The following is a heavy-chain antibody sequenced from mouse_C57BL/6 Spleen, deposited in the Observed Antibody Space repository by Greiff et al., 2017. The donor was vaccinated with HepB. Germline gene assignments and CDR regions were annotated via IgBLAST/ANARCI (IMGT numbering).Heavy chain of an antibody. CDR1: GYAFSSSW. CDR3: ARDYYGSSYKGYAMDY. J-gene: IGHJ4*01. CDR2: IYPGDGDT. V-gene: IGHV1-82*01. Sequence: QVQLQQSGPELVKPGASVKISCKASGYAFSSSWMNWVKQRPGKGLEWIGRIYPGDGDTNYNGKFKGKATLTADKSSSTAYMQLSSLTSEDSAVYFCARDYYGSSYKGYAMDYWGQGTSVTVSS. D-gene: IGHD1-1*01.